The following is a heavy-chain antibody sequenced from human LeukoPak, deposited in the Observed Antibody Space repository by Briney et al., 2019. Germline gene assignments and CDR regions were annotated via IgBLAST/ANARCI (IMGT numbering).Heavy chain of an antibody. CDR1: GYTFTNYG. J-gene: IGHJ4*02. V-gene: IGHV1-18*01. D-gene: IGHD3-10*01. Sequence: ASVKVSCKASGYTFTNYGISWMRQAPGQGLEWMGWISAYNGDRNYAQKVQGRVTMTTDTSTSTAYMDLRSLRSDDTAVYYCARGGYYGSGSFPDYWGQGTPVTVSS. CDR2: ISAYNGDR. CDR3: ARGGYYGSGSFPDY.